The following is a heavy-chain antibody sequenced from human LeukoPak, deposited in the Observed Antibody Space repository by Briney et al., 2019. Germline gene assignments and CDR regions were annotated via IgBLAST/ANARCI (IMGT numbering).Heavy chain of an antibody. J-gene: IGHJ4*02. CDR1: GGSISSSSYY. D-gene: IGHD1-26*01. Sequence: SETLSLTCTVSGGSISSSSYYWGWIRQPPGKGLEWIGSIYYSGSTYYNPSLKSRVTISVDKSKNQFSLKLSSVTAADTAVYYCARVLPGVGPYYFDYWGQGTLVTVSS. V-gene: IGHV4-39*07. CDR2: IYYSGST. CDR3: ARVLPGVGPYYFDY.